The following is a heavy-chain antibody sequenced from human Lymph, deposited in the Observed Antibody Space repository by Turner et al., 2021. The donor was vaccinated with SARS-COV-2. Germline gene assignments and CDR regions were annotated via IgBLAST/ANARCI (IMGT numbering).Heavy chain of an antibody. CDR2: ISGSGAST. CDR1: VFTFSSYT. CDR3: AKDGYDGIYCGGGSCYSGWFDP. Sequence: DVQLLASGGGLVQPGGSLRPSCAASVFTFSSYTMSWVCQAPGKGLEWVSAISGSGASTYYADSVKGRFTISRDNSKNTLYLQMNSLRVEDTAVYYCAKDGYDGIYCGGGSCYSGWFDPWGQGTLVTVSS. V-gene: IGHV3-23*01. D-gene: IGHD2-15*01. J-gene: IGHJ5*02.